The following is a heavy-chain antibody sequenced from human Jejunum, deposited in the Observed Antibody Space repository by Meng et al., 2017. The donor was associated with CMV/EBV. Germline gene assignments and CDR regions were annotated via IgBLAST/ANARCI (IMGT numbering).Heavy chain of an antibody. CDR2: ISSNSNTL. J-gene: IGHJ6*02. V-gene: IGHV3-48*01. Sequence: FSTYSMYWVRQAPGKGLEWIAYISSNSNTLLYADSVKGRFTISRDNANNSLYLQMSSLRAEDTAVYYCARDNHPGNYYYYYGVAFWGQGTTVTVSS. CDR1: FSTYS. CDR3: ARDNHPGNYYYYYGVAF. D-gene: IGHD1-14*01.